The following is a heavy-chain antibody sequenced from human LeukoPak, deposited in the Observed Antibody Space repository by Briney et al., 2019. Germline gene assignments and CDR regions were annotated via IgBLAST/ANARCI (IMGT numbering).Heavy chain of an antibody. J-gene: IGHJ4*02. CDR3: ARGFDWLECYFDY. CDR1: GYTFTGYY. D-gene: IGHD3-9*01. CDR2: INPDSGVT. V-gene: IGHV1-2*02. Sequence: ASVKVSCKASGYTFTGYYIHWVRQAPGQGLEWMGWINPDSGVTNYAQKFQGRVTMTRDTSISTAYIELSRLRSDDTAVYHCARGFDWLECYFDYWGQGTLVTVSS.